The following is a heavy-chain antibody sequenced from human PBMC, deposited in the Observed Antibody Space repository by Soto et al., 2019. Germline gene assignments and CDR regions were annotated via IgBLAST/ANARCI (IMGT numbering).Heavy chain of an antibody. Sequence: PGGSLRLSCAASGFTFSSYAMSWVRQAPGKGLEWVSVIYSGGSTYYADSVKGRFTISRDNSKNTLYLQMNSLRAEDTAVYYCARDRGPNSSWYEVWSNWFDPWGQGTLVTVSS. CDR3: ARDRGPNSSWYEVWSNWFDP. D-gene: IGHD6-13*01. CDR1: GFTFSSYA. J-gene: IGHJ5*02. V-gene: IGHV3-66*01. CDR2: IYSGGST.